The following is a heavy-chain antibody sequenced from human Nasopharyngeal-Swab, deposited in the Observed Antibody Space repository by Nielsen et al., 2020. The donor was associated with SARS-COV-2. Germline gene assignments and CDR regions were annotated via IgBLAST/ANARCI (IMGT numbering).Heavy chain of an antibody. CDR3: ARDAPAHYGAFY. V-gene: IGHV3-30*03. J-gene: IGHJ4*02. CDR2: IAHDASNE. Sequence: GESLKISCAASGFTFRSFRLHLVRQAPGKGLECVAFIAHDASNEYYGDSVKGRFSISRDSSKNTLYLQMDSLRGEDTAVYYCARDAPAHYGAFYWGRGTLVTVSS. CDR1: GFTFRSFR. D-gene: IGHD4-17*01.